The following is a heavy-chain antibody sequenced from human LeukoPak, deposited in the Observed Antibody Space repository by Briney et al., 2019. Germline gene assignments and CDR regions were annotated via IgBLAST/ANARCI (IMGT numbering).Heavy chain of an antibody. J-gene: IGHJ4*02. V-gene: IGHV4-59*08. CDR3: ARRVAVTARYYFDY. CDR1: GGSISSYY. CDR2: IYYSGST. D-gene: IGHD2-21*02. Sequence: SETLSLTCTVSGGSISSYYWSWIRQPPGKGLEWIGYIYYSGSTYYNPSLKSRVTISVDTSKNQFSLKLSSVTAADTAVYYCARRVAVTARYYFDYWGQGTLVTVSS.